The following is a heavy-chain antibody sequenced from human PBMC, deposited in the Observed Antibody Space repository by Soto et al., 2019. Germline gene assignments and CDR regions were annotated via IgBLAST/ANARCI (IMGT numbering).Heavy chain of an antibody. CDR3: ASCTGGNCYSGGFDI. J-gene: IGHJ3*02. V-gene: IGHV1-46*01. CDR2: IDPSGGVT. D-gene: IGHD2-15*01. Sequence: ASVKVSCKASGYTFTKFHIHWVRQAPGQGLEWMGMIDPSGGVTRDAQRFQGRITMTSDTSTSSVYMELRGLTSEDTAVYYCASCTGGNCYSGGFDIWGPGTVVTVSS. CDR1: GYTFTKFH.